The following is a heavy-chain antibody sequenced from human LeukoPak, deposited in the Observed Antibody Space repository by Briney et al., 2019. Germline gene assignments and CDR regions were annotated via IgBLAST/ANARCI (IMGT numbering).Heavy chain of an antibody. J-gene: IGHJ5*02. CDR3: ARVGYYYDSSGPWFDP. CDR2: INPNSGGT. Sequence: ASEKVSCKASGYTFTSYGISWVRQAPGQGLEWMGWINPNSGGTNYAQKFQGRVTMTRDTSISTAYMELSRLRSDDTAVYYCARVGYYYDSSGPWFDPWGQGTLVTVSS. D-gene: IGHD3-22*01. CDR1: GYTFTSYG. V-gene: IGHV1-2*02.